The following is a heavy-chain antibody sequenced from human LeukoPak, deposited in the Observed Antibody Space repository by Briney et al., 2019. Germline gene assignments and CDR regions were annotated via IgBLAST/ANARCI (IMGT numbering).Heavy chain of an antibody. J-gene: IGHJ4*02. Sequence: SETLSLTCTVSGGSISSYYWSWIRQPPGKGLEWIGYIYYSGSTNYNPSLKSRVTISVDTSKNQFSLKLSSVTAADTAVYYCARVAHSGSYSFDYWGQGTLVTVSS. CDR1: GGSISSYY. V-gene: IGHV4-59*01. CDR2: IYYSGST. CDR3: ARVAHSGSYSFDY. D-gene: IGHD1-26*01.